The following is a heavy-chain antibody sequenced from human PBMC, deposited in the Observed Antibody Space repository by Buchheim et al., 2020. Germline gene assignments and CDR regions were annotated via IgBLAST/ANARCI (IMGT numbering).Heavy chain of an antibody. D-gene: IGHD6-13*01. CDR1: GGSISSSNW. J-gene: IGHJ6*02. V-gene: IGHV4-4*02. CDR2: IYHSGST. Sequence: QVQLQESGPGLVKPSGTLSLTCAVSGGSISSSNWWSWVRQPPGKGLEWIGEIYHSGSTNYNPSLKSRVTISVDKSQNQFSLKLSSVTAADTAVYYCARGQVAAAGLYYYYYYGMDVWGQGTT. CDR3: ARGQVAAAGLYYYYYYGMDV.